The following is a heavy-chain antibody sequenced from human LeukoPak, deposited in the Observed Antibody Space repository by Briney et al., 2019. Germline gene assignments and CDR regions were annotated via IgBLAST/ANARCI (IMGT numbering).Heavy chain of an antibody. J-gene: IGHJ5*02. CDR2: IIPIFGTA. V-gene: IGHV1-69*05. CDR1: GGTFSSYA. D-gene: IGHD4-23*01. CDR3: ARDYWSTTVVTPWFDP. Sequence: ASVKVSCKASGGTFSSYAISWVRQAPGQGLEWMGGIIPIFGTANYAQKFQSRVTITTDESTSTAYMELSSLRSEDTAVYYCARDYWSTTVVTPWFDPWGQGTLVTVSS.